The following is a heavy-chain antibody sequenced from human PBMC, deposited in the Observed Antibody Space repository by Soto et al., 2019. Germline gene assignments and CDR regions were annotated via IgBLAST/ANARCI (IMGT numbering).Heavy chain of an antibody. D-gene: IGHD2-2*03. CDR3: ARHRGYCSSTRCRGYYFGMDV. CDR1: GYSFTSYW. Sequence: ESLKISFKGAGYSFTSYWIGWVRRIPGKGLGWRGIIYLGDSDTRYSPSFQVQVTISADKSISTAYLQWSSLKASDTSMYYCARHRGYCSSTRCRGYYFGMDVWGQGTTVTVSS. J-gene: IGHJ6*02. V-gene: IGHV5-51*01. CDR2: IYLGDSDT.